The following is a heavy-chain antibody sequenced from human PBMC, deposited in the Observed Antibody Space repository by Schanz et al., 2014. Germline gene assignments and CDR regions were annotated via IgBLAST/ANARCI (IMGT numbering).Heavy chain of an antibody. D-gene: IGHD5-12*01. CDR3: ARKVVATIGGYYDN. CDR1: GFSFSSYA. V-gene: IGHV3-23*01. Sequence: EVPLLESGGGLVEPGGSLRLSCAASGFSFSSYAMGWVRQARGKGLEWVSAMNESHSTIYYADSVRGRFTISRDNAENTLFLQMNSLRAEDTAVYYCARKVVATIGGYYDNWGQGTLVTVSS. J-gene: IGHJ4*02. CDR2: MNESHSTI.